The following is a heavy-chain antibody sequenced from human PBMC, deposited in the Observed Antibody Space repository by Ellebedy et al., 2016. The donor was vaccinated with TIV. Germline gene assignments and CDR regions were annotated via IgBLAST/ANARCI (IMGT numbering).Heavy chain of an antibody. V-gene: IGHV1-2*02. CDR2: MNPNSGGT. CDR1: GYTFTSYY. Sequence: ASVKVSCXASGYTFTSYYMHWVRQATGQGLEWMGWMNPNSGGTNYAQKFQGRVTMTRDTSISTAYMELSRLRSDDTAVYYCARAHLYYYDSSGYPASDAFDIWGQGTMVTVSS. J-gene: IGHJ3*02. D-gene: IGHD3-22*01. CDR3: ARAHLYYYDSSGYPASDAFDI.